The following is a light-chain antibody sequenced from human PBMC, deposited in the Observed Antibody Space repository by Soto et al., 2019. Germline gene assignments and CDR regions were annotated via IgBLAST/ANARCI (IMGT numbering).Light chain of an antibody. CDR1: SSDVGNYNL. V-gene: IGLV2-23*01. J-gene: IGLJ1*01. CDR2: EDS. CDR3: CSYADSNTYA. Sequence: QSALTQPASVSGSPGQSIAISCTGTSSDVGNYNLVSWFQQHPGKAPKLMIYEDSKRPSGVSNRFSGSKSGNTASLTISGLQADDEADYYCCSYADSNTYAFGSGTKLTVL.